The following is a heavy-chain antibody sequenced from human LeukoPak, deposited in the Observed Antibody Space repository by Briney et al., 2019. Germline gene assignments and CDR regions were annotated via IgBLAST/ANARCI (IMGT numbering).Heavy chain of an antibody. CDR1: GYSFTNYW. Sequence: GESLRISCKGSGYSFTNYWIAWVRQMPGKGLEWMGIIYPDDSNTRYSPSFQGQVTISADKSISTAYLQWSSLKASDTAMYYCARIWLRAFDIWGQGTMVTVSS. D-gene: IGHD3-16*01. J-gene: IGHJ3*02. CDR3: ARIWLRAFDI. CDR2: IYPDDSNT. V-gene: IGHV5-51*01.